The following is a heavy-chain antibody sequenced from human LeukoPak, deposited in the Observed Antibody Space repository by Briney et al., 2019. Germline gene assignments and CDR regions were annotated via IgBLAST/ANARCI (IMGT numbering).Heavy chain of an antibody. J-gene: IGHJ3*02. CDR2: IIPIFGTA. CDR3: ARGYSNYGDAFDI. Sequence: SVKVSCKASGGTFSSYAISWVRQAPGQGLEWMGGIIPIFGTANYAQKFQGRVTITADESTSTAYMELSGLRSEDTAVYYCARGYSNYGDAFDIWGQGTMVTVSS. CDR1: GGTFSSYA. V-gene: IGHV1-69*13. D-gene: IGHD4-11*01.